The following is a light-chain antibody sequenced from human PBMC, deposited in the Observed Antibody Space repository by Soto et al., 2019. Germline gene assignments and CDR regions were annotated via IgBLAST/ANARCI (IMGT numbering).Light chain of an antibody. J-gene: IGKJ2*01. CDR2: GAS. CDR3: QQYSTSRSYP. V-gene: IGKV3-20*01. CDR1: QSVTSRF. Sequence: EIVLTQSPGTLSLSPGERATLSCRASQSVTSRFLAWYQQKPGQAPRLLIYGASSRATGIPDRFSGSGSGTDFTLTISRLEPEDFAVYYCQQYSTSRSYPFGQGTKVEIK.